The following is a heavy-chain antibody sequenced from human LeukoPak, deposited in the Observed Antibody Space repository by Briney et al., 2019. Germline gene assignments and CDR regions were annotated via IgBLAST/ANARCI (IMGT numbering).Heavy chain of an antibody. J-gene: IGHJ5*02. D-gene: IGHD5-18*01. Sequence: ETLSLTCAVYGGSFSGYYWSWVRQAPGKGLEWVSAISGSGGSTYYADSVKGRFTISRDNSKNTLYLQMNSLRAEDTAVYYCAKWDTGSSDWFDPWGQGTLVTVSS. CDR2: ISGSGGST. CDR1: GGSFSGYY. V-gene: IGHV3-23*01. CDR3: AKWDTGSSDWFDP.